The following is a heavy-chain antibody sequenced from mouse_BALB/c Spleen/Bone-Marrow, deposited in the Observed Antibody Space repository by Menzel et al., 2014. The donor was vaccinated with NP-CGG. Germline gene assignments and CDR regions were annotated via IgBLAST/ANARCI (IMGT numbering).Heavy chain of an antibody. CDR3: TRRGTGNAMDY. CDR2: IYPSDSYT. D-gene: IGHD3-3*01. J-gene: IGHJ4*01. CDR1: GYTFTSYW. V-gene: IGHV1-69*02. Sequence: QVQLQQSGAELVRPGASVKLSCKASGYTFTSYWINWAKQRPGQGLEWIGNIYPSDSYTNYNQKFKDKATLTVDKSSSTAYMQFSSPTSEDSAVYYCTRRGTGNAMDYWGQGTSVTVSS.